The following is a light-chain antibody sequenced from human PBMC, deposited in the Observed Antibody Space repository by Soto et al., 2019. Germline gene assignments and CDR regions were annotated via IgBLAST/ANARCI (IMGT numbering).Light chain of an antibody. Sequence: TQSPGTLSLSPGERATLSCRASQSVSSSYLAWYQQKPGKAPNLLIYKTSNLESGVPSRFSGSGSGTEFTLTISSLQPDDFATYYCQYYNDYCLTFGQGTKVEIK. CDR2: KTS. CDR1: QSVSSS. CDR3: QYYNDYCLT. V-gene: IGKV1-5*03. J-gene: IGKJ1*01.